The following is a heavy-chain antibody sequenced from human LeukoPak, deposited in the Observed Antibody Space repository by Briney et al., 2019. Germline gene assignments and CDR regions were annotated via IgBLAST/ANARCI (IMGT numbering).Heavy chain of an antibody. CDR1: GFTFSGSA. CDR3: TRPGDCGGDCWSDY. Sequence: PGGSLRLSCAASGFTFSGSAMHWVRQASGKGLEWVGRIRSKANSYATAYAASVKGRFTISRDDSKNTAYLQMNSLKTEDTAVYYCTRPGDCGGDCWSDYWGQGTLVTVSS. V-gene: IGHV3-73*01. D-gene: IGHD2-21*02. J-gene: IGHJ4*02. CDR2: IRSKANSYAT.